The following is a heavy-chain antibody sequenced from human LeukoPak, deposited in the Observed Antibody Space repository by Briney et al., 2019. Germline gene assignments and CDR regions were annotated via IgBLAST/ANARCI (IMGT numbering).Heavy chain of an antibody. CDR3: ARDRDLGLFDY. D-gene: IGHD1-26*01. Sequence: SETLSLTCTVSGGSISSSNYYWGWIRQPPGKGLEWIGYIYYSGSTNYNPSLKSRVTISVDTSKNQFSLKLSSVTAADTAVYYCARDRDLGLFDYWGQGTLVTVSS. CDR2: IYYSGST. J-gene: IGHJ4*02. CDR1: GGSISSSNYY. V-gene: IGHV4-61*01.